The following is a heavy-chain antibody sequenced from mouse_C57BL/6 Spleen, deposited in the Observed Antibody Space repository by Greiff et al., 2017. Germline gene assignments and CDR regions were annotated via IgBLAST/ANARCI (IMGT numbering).Heavy chain of an antibody. V-gene: IGHV5-4*01. Sequence: EVKVVESGGGLVKPGGSLKLSCAASGFTFSSYAMSWVRQTPEKRLEWVATISDGGSYTYYPDNVKGRFTISRDNAKNNLYLQMSHLKSEDTAMYYCARDQERTYYAMDYWGQGTSVTVSS. CDR1: GFTFSSYA. D-gene: IGHD3-2*02. CDR2: ISDGGSYT. J-gene: IGHJ4*01. CDR3: ARDQERTYYAMDY.